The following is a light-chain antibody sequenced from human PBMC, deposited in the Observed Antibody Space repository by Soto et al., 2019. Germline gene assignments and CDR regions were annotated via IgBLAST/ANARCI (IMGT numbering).Light chain of an antibody. Sequence: DIQMTQSPSTLSASIGDRVTIACRASQSINSWLAWYQQKPGKAPKLLIYKASSLESGVPSRFSGSGSGTEFTLTISSLQPDDCATYYCQQYNSYWTFGQGTKVEIK. CDR3: QQYNSYWT. CDR1: QSINSW. CDR2: KAS. V-gene: IGKV1-5*03. J-gene: IGKJ1*01.